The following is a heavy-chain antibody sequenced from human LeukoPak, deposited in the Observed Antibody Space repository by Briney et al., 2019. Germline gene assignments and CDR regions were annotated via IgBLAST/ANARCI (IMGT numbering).Heavy chain of an antibody. CDR1: GFTFSTYS. J-gene: IGHJ4*02. V-gene: IGHV3-48*01. D-gene: IGHD6-13*01. Sequence: GGSLRLSCAASGFTFSTYSMNWVRQAPGKGLEWVSYISDSGTTIYYADSVKGRFTISRDNAENSLYLQMNSLRAEDTAVYYCARDLTSSWYGFDYWGRGALVTVSS. CDR3: ARDLTSSWYGFDY. CDR2: ISDSGTTI.